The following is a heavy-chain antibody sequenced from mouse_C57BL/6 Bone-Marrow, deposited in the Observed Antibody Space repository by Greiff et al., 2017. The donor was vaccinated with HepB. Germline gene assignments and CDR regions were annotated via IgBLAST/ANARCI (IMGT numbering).Heavy chain of an antibody. CDR2: INPNNGGT. CDR1: GYTFTDYY. V-gene: IGHV1-26*01. Sequence: VQLQQSGPELVKPGASVKISCKASGYTFTDYYMNWVKQSHGKSLEWIGDINPNNGGTSYNQKFKGKATLTVDKSSSTAYMELRSLTSEDSAVYYCASYYYGSSGWFAYWGQGTLVTVSA. D-gene: IGHD1-1*01. CDR3: ASYYYGSSGWFAY. J-gene: IGHJ3*01.